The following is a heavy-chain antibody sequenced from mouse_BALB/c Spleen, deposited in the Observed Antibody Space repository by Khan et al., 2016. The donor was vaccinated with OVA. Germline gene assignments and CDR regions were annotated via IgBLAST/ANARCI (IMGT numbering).Heavy chain of an antibody. Sequence: VQLQESGPRLVKPSQTLSLTCSVTGDSITSGYWCWIRKFPGNKLEYMGYILYSGSTYYTPSLTSRISITRHTSQNQYYLQLTSVTTEDTATYYCARSTYRYAFAYWGQGTLVTVSA. D-gene: IGHD2-14*01. CDR2: ILYSGST. J-gene: IGHJ3*01. V-gene: IGHV3-8*02. CDR1: GDSITSGY. CDR3: ARSTYRYAFAY.